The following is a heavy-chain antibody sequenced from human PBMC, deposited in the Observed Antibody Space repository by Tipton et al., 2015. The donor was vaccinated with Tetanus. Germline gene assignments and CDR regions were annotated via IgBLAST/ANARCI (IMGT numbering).Heavy chain of an antibody. Sequence: TLSLTCAVHGGSLSRYYWSWIRQSPGKGLEWIGEIHPSGITTCNPSLESRVTLSQDTSKSQFSLKLNSVTAADTAVYYCARNLHGSGYYSTFHLWGPGTMVTVSS. J-gene: IGHJ3*01. V-gene: IGHV4-34*01. D-gene: IGHD3-22*01. CDR2: IHPSGIT. CDR1: GGSLSRYY. CDR3: ARNLHGSGYYSTFHL.